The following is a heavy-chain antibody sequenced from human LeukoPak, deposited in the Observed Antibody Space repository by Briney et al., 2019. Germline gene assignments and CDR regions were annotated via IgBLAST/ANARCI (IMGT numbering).Heavy chain of an antibody. J-gene: IGHJ4*02. CDR2: INNDGSIT. D-gene: IGHD2-15*01. V-gene: IGHV3-74*01. CDR1: GFTFSSYW. Sequence: GGSLRLSCAASGFTFSSYWMHWVRQAPGKGLVWVSRINNDGSITSYADSVKGRFTISRDNAKNTLYLRMNSLRAEDTAVYYCARGYSVLRDYWGQGTLVTVSS. CDR3: ARGYSVLRDY.